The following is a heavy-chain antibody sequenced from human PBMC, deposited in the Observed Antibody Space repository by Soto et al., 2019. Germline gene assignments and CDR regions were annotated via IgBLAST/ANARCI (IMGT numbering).Heavy chain of an antibody. D-gene: IGHD4-17*01. Sequence: PXGSLRLSCSAAGVTFSSYWMHWVRQAPGKGLVWVSRINSDGSSTSYADSVKGRFTISRDNAKNTLYLQMNSLRAEDTAVYYCARDYGDYWFDHWGQGNLVTVSS. CDR3: ARDYGDYWFDH. V-gene: IGHV3-74*01. CDR2: INSDGSST. CDR1: GVTFSSYW. J-gene: IGHJ5*02.